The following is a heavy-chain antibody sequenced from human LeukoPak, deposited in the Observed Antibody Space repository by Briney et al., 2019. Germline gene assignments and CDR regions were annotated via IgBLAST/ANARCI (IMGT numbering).Heavy chain of an antibody. Sequence: SETLCLTCTVSGGSISSYYWSWIRQPPGKGLEWIGYIYYSGSTNYNPSLKSRVTISVDTSKNQFSLNLSSVTAADTAVYYCARQVVGAPFDNWGQGTLVTLSS. CDR1: GGSISSYY. CDR3: ARQVVGAPFDN. CDR2: IYYSGST. J-gene: IGHJ4*02. V-gene: IGHV4-59*08. D-gene: IGHD1-26*01.